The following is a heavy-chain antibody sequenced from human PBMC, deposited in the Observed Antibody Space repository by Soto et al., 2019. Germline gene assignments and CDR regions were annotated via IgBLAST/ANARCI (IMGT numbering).Heavy chain of an antibody. J-gene: IGHJ6*02. Sequence: QVQLVQSGAEVKKPGSSVKVSCKASGGTFSSYAISWVRQAPGQGLEWMGGIIPIFGTANYAQKFQGRVTXTXXXSXRTAYMERRSLRSEDTAVYYCARPVPAAGYYYGMAVWGLGTTVTVSS. CDR3: ARPVPAAGYYYGMAV. V-gene: IGHV1-69*05. CDR1: GGTFSSYA. D-gene: IGHD2-2*01. CDR2: IIPIFGTA.